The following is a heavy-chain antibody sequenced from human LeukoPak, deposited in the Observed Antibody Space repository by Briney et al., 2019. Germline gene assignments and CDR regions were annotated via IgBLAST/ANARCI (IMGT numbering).Heavy chain of an antibody. J-gene: IGHJ4*02. D-gene: IGHD1-1*01. CDR2: ISHNAGST. CDR3: VATTMKN. CDR1: GFTFSSYA. V-gene: IGHV3-64D*06. Sequence: GGSLRLSCLASGFTFSSYAMYWVRQAPGKGLEYVSVISHNAGSTYYADSVKGRFTISRDNSKNTLYLRMSSLRDDDTAVYYCVATTMKNWGQGTLVTVSS.